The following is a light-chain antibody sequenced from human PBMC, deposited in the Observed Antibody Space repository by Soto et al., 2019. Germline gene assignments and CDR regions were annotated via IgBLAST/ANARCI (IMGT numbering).Light chain of an antibody. J-gene: IGKJ2*01. V-gene: IGKV2-28*01. CDR2: LGS. CDR1: QSLLHSDAYNY. Sequence: DIVMAQSPLSLPVTPGEPASISCRSSQSLLHSDAYNYLDWFLQKPGQSPQLLIYLGSNRASGAXDXXSGSGSGTDFTLKISRVEAEDVGVYYCMQALRTPHTFGQGTKLEIK. CDR3: MQALRTPHT.